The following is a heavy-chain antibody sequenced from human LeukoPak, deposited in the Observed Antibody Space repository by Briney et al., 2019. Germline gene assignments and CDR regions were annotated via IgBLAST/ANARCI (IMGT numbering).Heavy chain of an antibody. J-gene: IGHJ4*02. D-gene: IGHD6-19*01. CDR3: AKGGSGWSYYFDF. CDR1: GFTFDDYA. V-gene: IGHV3-43*02. Sequence: AGGSLRLSCAASGFTFDDYAMXWVRQAPGKGLXXXXLISGDGGSTYYADSVKGRFTISRDNSKNSLYLQMNSLSTEDTALYYCAKGGSGWSYYFDFWGQGTLVTVSS. CDR2: ISGDGGST.